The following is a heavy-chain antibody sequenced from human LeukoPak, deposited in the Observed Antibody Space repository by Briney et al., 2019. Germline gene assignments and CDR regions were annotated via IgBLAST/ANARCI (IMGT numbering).Heavy chain of an antibody. CDR3: ARTEGTVAYDS. Sequence: GGSLRLSCAASGFTFSSYWTHWVRQAPGKGLVWVSRINSDGSSTTYADSVKGRFTISRDNAKNTLYLQVNSLRAEDTAVYYCARTEGTVAYDSWGQGTLVTVSS. V-gene: IGHV3-74*01. CDR2: INSDGSST. J-gene: IGHJ5*01. D-gene: IGHD4-23*01. CDR1: GFTFSSYW.